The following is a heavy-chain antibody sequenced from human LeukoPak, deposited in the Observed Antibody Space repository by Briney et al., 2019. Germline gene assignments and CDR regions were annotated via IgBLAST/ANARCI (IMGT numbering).Heavy chain of an antibody. V-gene: IGHV1-18*01. J-gene: IGHJ5*02. Sequence: GASVKVSCKASGYTFTSYGISWVRQAPGQGLEWMGWISAYNGNTNYAQKLQGRVTMTTDTSTGTAYMELRSLRSDDTAVYYCARDRTSGYSSPGAFDPWGQGTLVTVSS. D-gene: IGHD6-13*01. CDR3: ARDRTSGYSSPGAFDP. CDR2: ISAYNGNT. CDR1: GYTFTSYG.